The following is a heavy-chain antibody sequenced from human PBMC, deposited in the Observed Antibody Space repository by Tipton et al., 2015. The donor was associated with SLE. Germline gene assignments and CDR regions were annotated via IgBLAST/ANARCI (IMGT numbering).Heavy chain of an antibody. CDR2: TYYRSKWYN. V-gene: IGHV6-1*01. CDR3: VRTGGGGRALDL. Sequence: LRLSCAISGDSVPSNSVAWNWIRQSPSRGLEWLGRTYYRSKWYNDYAVSVKSRITINPDTSKNQFSLQVNSVTPEDTAIYYCVRTGGGGRALDLWGQGTMVTVSS. J-gene: IGHJ3*01. D-gene: IGHD3-16*01. CDR1: GDSVPSNSVA.